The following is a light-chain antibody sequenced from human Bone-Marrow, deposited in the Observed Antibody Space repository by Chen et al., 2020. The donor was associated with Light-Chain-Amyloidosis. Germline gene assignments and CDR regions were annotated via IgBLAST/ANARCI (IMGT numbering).Light chain of an antibody. V-gene: IGKV3-20*01. Sequence: IVLTQSPGTLSLSPGESATFSCRASLRVTCSNLAGYQQQPGQAPRLLIYATSIRATGIPDRYRGSGSGTVFTLSISRLVTEDVALYYCHQYGLSPYSYGRGTKLESK. CDR3: HQYGLSPYS. CDR2: ATS. CDR1: LRVTCSN. J-gene: IGKJ2*03.